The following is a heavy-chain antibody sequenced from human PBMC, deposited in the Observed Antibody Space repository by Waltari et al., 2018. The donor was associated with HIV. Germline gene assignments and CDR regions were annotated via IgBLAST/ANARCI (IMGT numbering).Heavy chain of an antibody. CDR1: GFTFSSHT. CDR2: ISSSSSYI. V-gene: IGHV3-21*01. Sequence: EVQLVEPGGGLVKPGGSLRLSCAASGFTFSSHTMNWIRQAPGKGLEWFSSISSSSSYIYYADSVKGRFTISRDNAKNSLYLQMNSLRAEDTAVYYCARDLGRLFDYWGQGTLVTVSS. D-gene: IGHD5-12*01. CDR3: ARDLGRLFDY. J-gene: IGHJ4*02.